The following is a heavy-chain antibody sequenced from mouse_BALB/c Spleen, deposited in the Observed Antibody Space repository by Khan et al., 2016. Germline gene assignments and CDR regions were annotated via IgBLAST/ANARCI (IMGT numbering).Heavy chain of an antibody. V-gene: IGHV1S34*01. D-gene: IGHD1-1*01. CDR2: ITSYNGAT. CDR3: ASPYGSSYVGFAY. Sequence: LVKTGASVKISCKASGYSSPGTYMHWAKQSHGKSLEWIGYITSYNGATSYNQKFKGKATFTVAKSSSTANMQCNSLTSEDSAVYYCASPYGSSYVGFAYWGQGTLVTVSA. J-gene: IGHJ3*01. CDR1: GYSSPGTY.